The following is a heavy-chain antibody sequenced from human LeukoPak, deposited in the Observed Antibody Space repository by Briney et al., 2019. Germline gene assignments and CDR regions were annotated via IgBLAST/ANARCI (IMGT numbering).Heavy chain of an antibody. V-gene: IGHV3-74*01. D-gene: IGHD3-22*01. CDR3: ARAPSEIGGYYPEYFRH. CDR1: GFTFSTYW. CDR2: IKSDGGT. J-gene: IGHJ1*01. Sequence: QTGGSLRLSCAASGFTFSTYWMHWVRQAPGKGLVWVSRIKSDGGTNYADSVKGRFTNSRDNAKKTASLQMKSLRPEDTGVYYCARAPSEIGGYYPEYFRHWGQGTLVTVSS.